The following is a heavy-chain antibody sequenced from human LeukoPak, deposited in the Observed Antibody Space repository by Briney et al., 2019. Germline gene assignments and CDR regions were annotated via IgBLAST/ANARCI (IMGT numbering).Heavy chain of an antibody. CDR1: GGSFSGYY. V-gene: IGHV4-34*01. CDR2: INHSGST. J-gene: IGHJ6*02. CDR3: ARPHGDYYYYGMDV. D-gene: IGHD3-10*01. Sequence: KTSETLSLTCAVYGGSFSGYYWSWIRQPPGKGLEWIGEINHSGSTNYNPSLKSRVTISVDTSKNQFSLKLSSVTAADTAVYYCARPHGDYYYYGMDVWGQGTTVTVSS.